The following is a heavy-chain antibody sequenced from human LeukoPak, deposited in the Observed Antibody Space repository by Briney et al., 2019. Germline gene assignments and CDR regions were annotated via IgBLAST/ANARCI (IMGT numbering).Heavy chain of an antibody. J-gene: IGHJ4*02. D-gene: IGHD6-6*01. CDR1: GFTFSYYG. CDR3: ARVHFSSSPYFDY. V-gene: IGHV3-33*01. CDR2: IWYDGSNK. Sequence: GGSLRLSCAASGFTFSYYGMHWVRQAPGKGLEWVAVIWYDGSNKYYADSVKGRFTISRDNSKNTLYLQMTSLRAEDTAVYYCARVHFSSSPYFDYWGQGTLVTVSS.